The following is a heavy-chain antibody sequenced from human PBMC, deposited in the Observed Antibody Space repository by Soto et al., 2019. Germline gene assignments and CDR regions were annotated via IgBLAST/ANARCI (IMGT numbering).Heavy chain of an antibody. Sequence: QEQLVQSGAEVKKPGSSVKVSCKASGGSFSTYGINWVRQAPGQGLEWMGRIIPILGTENYTQKFRGRVSITADDSASTAYMELSSLRSEDTAVYYCARDDSNYPGRYGMDVWGQGTTVTVFS. CDR2: IIPILGTE. D-gene: IGHD4-4*01. V-gene: IGHV1-69*01. J-gene: IGHJ6*02. CDR1: GGSFSTYG. CDR3: ARDDSNYPGRYGMDV.